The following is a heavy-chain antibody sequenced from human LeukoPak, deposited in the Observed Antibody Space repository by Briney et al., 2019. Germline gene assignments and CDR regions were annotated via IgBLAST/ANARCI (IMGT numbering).Heavy chain of an antibody. D-gene: IGHD3-22*01. V-gene: IGHV3-33*01. J-gene: IGHJ4*02. Sequence: GRSLRLSCAASGFTFSSYGMHWVRQAPGKGLEWVAVIWYDGSNKYYADSVKGRFTISRDNSKNTLYLQMNSLRAEYMALYYCARDRGNYYDSSGSFDYWGQGTLVTVSS. CDR3: ARDRGNYYDSSGSFDY. CDR2: IWYDGSNK. CDR1: GFTFSSYG.